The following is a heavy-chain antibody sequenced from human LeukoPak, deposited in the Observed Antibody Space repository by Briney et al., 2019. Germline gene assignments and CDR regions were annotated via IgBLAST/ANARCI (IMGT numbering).Heavy chain of an antibody. CDR3: ARGGPVSYYYYYMDV. Sequence: PGGSLRLSCAASGFTFSSYSMNWVRQAPGKGLEWVSYISSSSSTIYYADSVKGRFTIFRDNAKNSLYLQMNSLRAEDTAVYYCARGGPVSYYYYYMDVWGKGTTVTVSS. J-gene: IGHJ6*03. CDR2: ISSSSSTI. V-gene: IGHV3-48*04. D-gene: IGHD2-2*01. CDR1: GFTFSSYS.